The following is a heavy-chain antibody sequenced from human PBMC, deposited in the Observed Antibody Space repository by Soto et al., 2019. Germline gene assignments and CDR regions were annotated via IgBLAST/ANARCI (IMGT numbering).Heavy chain of an antibody. V-gene: IGHV3-20*04. Sequence: GGSLRLSCAASGFTFDDYGMSWFRQAPGKGLEWVSGINWSGGSTGYADSVKGRFTISRDNAKNSLYLQMNSLRAEDTALYYCARDRFYDFWSGPDAFDIWGQGTMVTVSS. CDR3: ARDRFYDFWSGPDAFDI. J-gene: IGHJ3*02. CDR1: GFTFDDYG. D-gene: IGHD3-3*01. CDR2: INWSGGST.